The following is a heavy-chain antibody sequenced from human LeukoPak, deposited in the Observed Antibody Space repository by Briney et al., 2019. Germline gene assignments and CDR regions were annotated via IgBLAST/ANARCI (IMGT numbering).Heavy chain of an antibody. V-gene: IGHV3-21*01. CDR3: ATGLGIVVVVAATPGAVDV. Sequence: GGSLRLSCAASGFTFSSYSMNWVRQAPGKGLEWVSSISSSSSYIYYADSVKGRFTISRDNAKNSLYLQMNSLRAEDTAVYYCATGLGIVVVVAATPGAVDVWGQGTLVTVSP. D-gene: IGHD2-15*01. CDR2: ISSSSSYI. J-gene: IGHJ4*02. CDR1: GFTFSSYS.